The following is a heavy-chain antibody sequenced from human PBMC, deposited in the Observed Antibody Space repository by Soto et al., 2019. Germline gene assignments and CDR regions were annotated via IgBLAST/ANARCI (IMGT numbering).Heavy chain of an antibody. J-gene: IGHJ4*02. CDR3: ARGLDDSDVPRWDH. CDR2: INIRGGTT. CDR1: GYNFNQYY. D-gene: IGHD4-17*01. Sequence: QVQLVQSGPEVRKPGASVRLSCATSGYNFNQYYIHWVRQAPGQGLEWMGIINIRGGTTEYAHKFRGIVSVTGDTSTRTAYMELSSLRSEDTAVYFCARGLDDSDVPRWDHWGQGTLITVSS. V-gene: IGHV1-46*02.